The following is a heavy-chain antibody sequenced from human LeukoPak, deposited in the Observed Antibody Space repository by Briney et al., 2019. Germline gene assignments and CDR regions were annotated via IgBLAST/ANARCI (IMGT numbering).Heavy chain of an antibody. V-gene: IGHV3-21*01. CDR2: IDTSGSYI. CDR1: GFTFTSYG. D-gene: IGHD3-10*01. CDR3: ARGRSISLLRGVAMSDGFDI. Sequence: GGSLRLSCTASGFTFTSYGMNWVRQAPGKGLEWVSFIDTSGSYIYYGDSLKGRVTISRDNAKNSLYLQMNGLRAEDTAVYYCARGRSISLLRGVAMSDGFDIWGQGAMVTVSS. J-gene: IGHJ3*02.